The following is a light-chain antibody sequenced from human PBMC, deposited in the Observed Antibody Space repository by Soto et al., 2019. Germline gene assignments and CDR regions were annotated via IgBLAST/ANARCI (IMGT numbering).Light chain of an antibody. J-gene: IGKJ2*01. CDR1: QSVSSGY. V-gene: IGKV3-20*01. Sequence: EIVLTQSPGPLSLSPGERATLSCRASQSVSSGYLAWYQQKPGQAPRLLIYGASSRATGIPDRFSGSGSGTDFTLTISRLEPEDFAVYYCQRYGSSYTFGQGTKLEIK. CDR2: GAS. CDR3: QRYGSSYT.